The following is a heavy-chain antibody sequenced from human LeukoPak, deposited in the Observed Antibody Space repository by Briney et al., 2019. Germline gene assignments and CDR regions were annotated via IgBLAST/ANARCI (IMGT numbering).Heavy chain of an antibody. CDR2: ISSSSSTI. V-gene: IGHV3-48*02. CDR3: ARDNWNNPSYYYYYMDV. D-gene: IGHD1/OR15-1a*01. CDR1: GFTFSSYS. J-gene: IGHJ6*03. Sequence: GGSLRLSCAASGFTFSSYSMNWFRQAPGKGLEWVSYISSSSSTIYYADSVKGRFTISRDNAKNSLYLQMNSLRDEDTAVYYCARDNWNNPSYYYYYMDVWGKGTTVTVSS.